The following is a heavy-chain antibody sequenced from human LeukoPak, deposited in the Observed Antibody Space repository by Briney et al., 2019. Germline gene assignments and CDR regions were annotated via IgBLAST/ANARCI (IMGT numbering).Heavy chain of an antibody. Sequence: PGGSLRLSCAASGFTFNNYWMHWIRQAPGKGLVWVSYISSSSSTIYYADSVKGRFTISRDNAKNSLYLQMNSLRAEDTAVYYCARGKWEGFFDYWGQGTLVTVSS. CDR2: ISSSSSTI. J-gene: IGHJ4*02. CDR1: GFTFNNYW. CDR3: ARGKWEGFFDY. D-gene: IGHD1-26*01. V-gene: IGHV3-48*01.